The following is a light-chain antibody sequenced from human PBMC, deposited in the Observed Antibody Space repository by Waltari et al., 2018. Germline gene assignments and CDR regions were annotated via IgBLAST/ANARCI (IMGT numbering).Light chain of an antibody. J-gene: IGKJ5*01. CDR3: QQSYHNPPT. V-gene: IGKV1-39*01. Sequence: DVQMTQSPSSLSASLGDRVTITWRPSQDISSHCTWYQQKPGKAPKLLIFEAFNLQSGVPSRFSGSASGTNFTLTIGSLQPEDFATYYCQQSYHNPPTFGQGTRLDIE. CDR1: QDISSH. CDR2: EAF.